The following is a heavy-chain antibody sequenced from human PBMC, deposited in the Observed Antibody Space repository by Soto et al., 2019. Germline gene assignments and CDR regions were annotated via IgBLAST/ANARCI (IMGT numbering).Heavy chain of an antibody. D-gene: IGHD1-1*01. CDR1: GFTLSDHY. CDR3: ARDPDTTSKVDH. V-gene: IGHV3-72*01. J-gene: IGHJ4*02. Sequence: GGSLRLSCAGSGFTLSDHYIDWVRQAPGKGLEWVGRSRGKPQGYSTAYAASVKGRFTTSRDESHSSAFLQMNSLKTEDTALYYCARDPDTTSKVDHWGQGTQVTVS. CDR2: SRGKPQGYST.